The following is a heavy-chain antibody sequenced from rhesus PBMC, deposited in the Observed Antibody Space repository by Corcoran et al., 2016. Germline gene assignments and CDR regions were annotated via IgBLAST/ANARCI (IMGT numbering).Heavy chain of an antibody. CDR3: ARDLSTYYYFDY. D-gene: IGHD2-15*01. J-gene: IGHJ4*01. CDR1: GASISSNW. V-gene: IGHV4-80*01. Sequence: QVQLQESGPGLVKPSETLSLTCTVSGASISSNWWSWIRQPPGKGLEWIGEVNGNRGSTNYTPSLKSRVTISKDASKNQFSLKLSSVTAADTAVYYCARDLSTYYYFDYWGQGVLVTVSS. CDR2: VNGNRGST.